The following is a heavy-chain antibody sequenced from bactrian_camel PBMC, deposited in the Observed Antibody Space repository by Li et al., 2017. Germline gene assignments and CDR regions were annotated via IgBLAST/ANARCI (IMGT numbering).Heavy chain of an antibody. D-gene: IGHD2*01. J-gene: IGHJ6*01. CDR1: GYTYTSKP. Sequence: VQLVESGGGSVQAGGSLSLSCEMSGYTYTSKPCMGWFRRPPGKNLEGVAAIAADGSINYLDSVKGRFTISKDSSKNILYLQMNGLKPEDAATYYCALDPASGKTSWVYHLLPRPTFGFWGKGTQVTVS. V-gene: IGHV3S53*01. CDR2: IAADGSI. CDR3: ALDPASGKTSWVYHLLPRPTFGF.